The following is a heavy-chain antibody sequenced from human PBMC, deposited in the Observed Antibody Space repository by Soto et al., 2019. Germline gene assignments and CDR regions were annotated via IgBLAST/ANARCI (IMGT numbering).Heavy chain of an antibody. V-gene: IGHV4-31*03. CDR3: AREQGEGYGAGSFRWFDP. D-gene: IGHD3-10*01. CDR2: IYYSGST. CDR1: GGSISSGGYY. Sequence: PSETLSLTCTVSGGSISSGGYYWSWIRQHPEKGLEWIGYIYYSGSTYYNPSLKSRVTMSLDTSENHFSLNLSSVTAADTAMYYCAREQGEGYGAGSFRWFDPWGQGTLVTVSS. J-gene: IGHJ5*02.